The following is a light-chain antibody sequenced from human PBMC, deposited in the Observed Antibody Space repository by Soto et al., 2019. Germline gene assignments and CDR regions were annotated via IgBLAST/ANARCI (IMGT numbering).Light chain of an antibody. CDR1: QTLNNY. Sequence: DIQMTQSPSSVSASVGDRFTITCRASQTLNNYLTWFQQKPGKAPKVLIYAASTLQSGVPSRFSGSGSGAEFTLTISSLQSEDFAVYYCQQYNNWPPVTFGQGTKVDIK. J-gene: IGKJ1*01. CDR3: QQYNNWPPVT. CDR2: AAS. V-gene: IGKV1-16*01.